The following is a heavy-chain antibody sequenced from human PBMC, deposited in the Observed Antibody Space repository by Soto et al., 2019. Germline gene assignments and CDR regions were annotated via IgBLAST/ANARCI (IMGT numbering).Heavy chain of an antibody. V-gene: IGHV4-30-4*01. CDR1: GGSISSGDYY. CDR2: IYYSGST. D-gene: IGHD1-26*01. CDR3: ARDRGDVGATRGCWFDP. Sequence: QVQLQESGPGLVKPSQTLSLTYTVSGGSISSGDYYWSWIRQPPGKGLEWIGYIYYSGSTYYNPSLKSRVTISVDTSKNQFSLKLSSVTAADTAVYYCARDRGDVGATRGCWFDPWGQGTLVTVSS. J-gene: IGHJ5*02.